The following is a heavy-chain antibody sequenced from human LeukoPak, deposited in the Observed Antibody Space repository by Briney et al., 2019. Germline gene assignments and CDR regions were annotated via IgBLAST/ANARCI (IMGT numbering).Heavy chain of an antibody. Sequence: PSETLSLTCAVYGGSFSGYYWGWIRQPPGKGLEWIGEINHSGSTNYNPSLKSRVTISVDTSKSQFSLKLSSVTAADTAVYYCARRYYYDSSGSQSSPIDYWGQGTLVTVSS. CDR2: INHSGST. J-gene: IGHJ4*02. D-gene: IGHD3-22*01. CDR3: ARRYYYDSSGSQSSPIDY. V-gene: IGHV4-34*01. CDR1: GGSFSGYY.